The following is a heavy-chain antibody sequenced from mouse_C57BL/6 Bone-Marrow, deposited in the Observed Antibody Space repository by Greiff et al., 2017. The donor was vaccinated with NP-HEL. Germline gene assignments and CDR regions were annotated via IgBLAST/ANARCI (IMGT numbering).Heavy chain of an antibody. D-gene: IGHD1-1*01. CDR2: IDPSDSYT. CDR3: ALYYYGSSYAY. CDR1: GYTFTSYW. V-gene: IGHV1-59*01. Sequence: QVQLQQPGAELVRPGTSVKLSCKASGYTFTSYWMHWVKQRPGQGLEWIGVIDPSDSYTNYNQKFKGKATLTVDTSSSTAYMQLSSLTSEDSAVYYCALYYYGSSYAYWGQGTTLTVSS. J-gene: IGHJ2*01.